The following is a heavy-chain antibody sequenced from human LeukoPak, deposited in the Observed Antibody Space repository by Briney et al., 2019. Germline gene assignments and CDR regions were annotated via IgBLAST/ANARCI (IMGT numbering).Heavy chain of an antibody. V-gene: IGHV3-21*01. Sequence: KPGGSLRLSCAASGFTFSSYGMNWVRQAPGKGLEWVSSISSSSSYIYYADSVKGRFTISRDNAKNSLYLQMNSLRAEDTAVYYCARDLAYYYILTGYPPYYYYYGMDVWGQGTTVTVSS. CDR1: GFTFSSYG. CDR3: ARDLAYYYILTGYPPYYYYYGMDV. CDR2: ISSSSSYI. J-gene: IGHJ6*02. D-gene: IGHD3-9*01.